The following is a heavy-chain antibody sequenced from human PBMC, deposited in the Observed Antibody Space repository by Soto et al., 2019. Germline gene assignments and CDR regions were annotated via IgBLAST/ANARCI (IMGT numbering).Heavy chain of an antibody. Sequence: GGSLRLSCAASGFNFRNYVMSWVRQAPGKGLEWVSAISGSRDITYYADSVKGRFTISRDKSKNTLYLQMNSLRAEDTAVYYCAKDRESGSYDSNLFWGQGTLVTVSS. D-gene: IGHD3-22*01. CDR1: GFNFRNYV. V-gene: IGHV3-23*01. J-gene: IGHJ4*02. CDR2: ISGSRDIT. CDR3: AKDRESGSYDSNLF.